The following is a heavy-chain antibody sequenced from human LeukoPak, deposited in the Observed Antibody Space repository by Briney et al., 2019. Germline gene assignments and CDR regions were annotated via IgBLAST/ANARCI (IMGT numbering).Heavy chain of an antibody. V-gene: IGHV4-59*03. CDR1: GGSISSYY. D-gene: IGHD6-13*01. Sequence: SETLSLTCTVSGGSISSYYWSWIRQPPGKGLEWIGYIYNDGSTNYSPSLRSRVAISVDTTKNQVSLKLTSLTAADTAVYYCAGDRYSSIWSYYWGQGTLATVSS. J-gene: IGHJ4*02. CDR3: AGDRYSSIWSYY. CDR2: IYNDGST.